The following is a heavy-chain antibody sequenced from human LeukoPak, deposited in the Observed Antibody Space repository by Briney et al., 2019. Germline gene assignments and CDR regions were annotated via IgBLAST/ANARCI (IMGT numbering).Heavy chain of an antibody. Sequence: GGSLRLSCAASGFTFSSYAMHWVRQAPGKGLEWVAVISYDGSNKYYADSVKGRFTISRDNSKNTLYLQMNSLRAEDTAVYYCAKEQYIWFRESGLDYWGQGTLVTVSS. D-gene: IGHD3-10*01. CDR3: AKEQYIWFRESGLDY. CDR2: ISYDGSNK. CDR1: GFTFSSYA. J-gene: IGHJ4*02. V-gene: IGHV3-30*04.